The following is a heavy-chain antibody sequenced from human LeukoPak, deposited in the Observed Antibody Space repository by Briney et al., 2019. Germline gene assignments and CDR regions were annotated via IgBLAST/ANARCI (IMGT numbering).Heavy chain of an antibody. V-gene: IGHV3-23*01. D-gene: IGHD5-18*01. CDR2: ISGSGGSP. CDR1: GFTITSYA. J-gene: IGHJ4*02. CDR3: AKVGAAMVNYYFDY. Sequence: QSGGSLRLSCAASGFTITSYAMSWVRQAPGKGLEWVSVISGSGGSPYSADSVKGRFPISRDNSKNTLFLQMNSLRAEDTAVYYCAKVGAAMVNYYFDYWGQGTLVTVSS.